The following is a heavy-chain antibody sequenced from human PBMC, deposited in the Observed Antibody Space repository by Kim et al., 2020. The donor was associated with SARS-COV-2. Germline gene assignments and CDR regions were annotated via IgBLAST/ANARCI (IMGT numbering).Heavy chain of an antibody. J-gene: IGHJ4*02. CDR3: ARLPHDSSGYFDC. D-gene: IGHD3-22*01. V-gene: IGHV4-39*01. CDR2: VYHSGST. CDR1: GGSISSSFNY. Sequence: SETLSLTCTVSGGSISSSFNYWGWIRQPPGKGLEWIGSVYHSGSTYDSPSLKSRVTVSVDTSKNEFSLKVTSVTAADTAVYFCARLPHDSSGYFDCWGQGSLVTVSS.